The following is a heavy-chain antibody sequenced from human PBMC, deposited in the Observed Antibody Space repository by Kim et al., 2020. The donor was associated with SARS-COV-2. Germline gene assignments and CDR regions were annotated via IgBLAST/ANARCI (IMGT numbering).Heavy chain of an antibody. CDR2: IYYSGST. D-gene: IGHD6-19*01. CDR3: ARHVSPVAGHLYFDY. V-gene: IGHV4-39*01. CDR1: GGSISSSSYY. J-gene: IGHJ4*02. Sequence: SETLSLTCTVSGGSISSSSYYWGWIRQPPGKGLEWIGSIYYSGSTYYNPSLKSRVTISVDTSKNQFSLKLSSVTAADTAVYYCARHVSPVAGHLYFDYWGQGTLVTVSS.